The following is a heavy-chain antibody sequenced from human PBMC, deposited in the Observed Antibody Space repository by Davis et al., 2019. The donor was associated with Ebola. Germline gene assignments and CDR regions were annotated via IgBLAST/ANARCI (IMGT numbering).Heavy chain of an antibody. CDR3: AKEGIAAAGLGAFDI. J-gene: IGHJ3*02. CDR1: GFTFSNYA. D-gene: IGHD6-13*01. CDR2: ISYDGSNE. Sequence: GESLKISCAASGFTFSNYAMNWVRQAPGKGLEWVAVISYDGSNEYYADSVKGRFTISRDNAKNTLYLQMNSLRAEDTALYYCAKEGIAAAGLGAFDIWGQGTMVAVSS. V-gene: IGHV3-30-3*01.